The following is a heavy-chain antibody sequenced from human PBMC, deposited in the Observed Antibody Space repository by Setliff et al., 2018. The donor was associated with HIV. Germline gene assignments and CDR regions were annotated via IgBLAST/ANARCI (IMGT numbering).Heavy chain of an antibody. D-gene: IGHD3-16*01. CDR1: GYTFSAYH. J-gene: IGHJ4*02. Sequence: ASVKVSCKASGYTFSAYHMDWVRQAPGQGLEWMGRINPNTGATTYAQDFQGRVTMTRDTSISTAYMELSRLRSDDTAVFYCARDLGLMPLASADYWGQGTLVTVSS. CDR2: INPNTGAT. CDR3: ARDLGLMPLASADY. V-gene: IGHV1-2*06.